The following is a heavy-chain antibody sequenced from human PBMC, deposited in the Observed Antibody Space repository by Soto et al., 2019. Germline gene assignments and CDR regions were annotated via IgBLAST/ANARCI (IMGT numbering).Heavy chain of an antibody. Sequence: QVQLVESGGGVVQPGRSLRLSCAASGFTFSSYGMHWVRQAPGKGLEWVAVIWYDGSNKYYADSVKGRFTISRDNSKNTLYLQMNSLRAEDTAAYYCARDNAGQFIVGATHHAFDIWGQGTMVTVSS. J-gene: IGHJ3*02. CDR1: GFTFSSYG. CDR3: ARDNAGQFIVGATHHAFDI. D-gene: IGHD1-26*01. V-gene: IGHV3-33*01. CDR2: IWYDGSNK.